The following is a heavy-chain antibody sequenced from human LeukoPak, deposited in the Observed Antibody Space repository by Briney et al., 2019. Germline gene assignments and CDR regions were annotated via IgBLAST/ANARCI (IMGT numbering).Heavy chain of an antibody. D-gene: IGHD3-9*01. CDR1: GFTFTKYI. CDR2: ISSSSTYK. V-gene: IGHV3-21*01. CDR3: ARLNTYYDILTGYYNLDY. Sequence: GGSLRLSYAASGFTFTKYIMNWVRQAPGKGLEWVSSISSSSTYKYYADSVKGRFTISRDNAKNSLYLQMNSLRAEDTAVYYCARLNTYYDILTGYYNLDYWGQGTLVTVSS. J-gene: IGHJ4*02.